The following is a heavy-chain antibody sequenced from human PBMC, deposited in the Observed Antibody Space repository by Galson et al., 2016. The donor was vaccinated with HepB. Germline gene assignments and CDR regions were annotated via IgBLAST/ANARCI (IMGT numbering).Heavy chain of an antibody. CDR1: GYTFTGYY. Sequence: SVKVSCKASGYTFTGYYIHWVRRAPGQGLEWMGWINPYNSDTNYAQKFQGRVTMTRDTSISTAYMDLNRLRSDDSAVYYCARGEVVVTGILAVRYFDYWGQGTLVTVSS. D-gene: IGHD2-21*02. V-gene: IGHV1-2*02. CDR3: ARGEVVVTGILAVRYFDY. CDR2: INPYNSDT. J-gene: IGHJ4*02.